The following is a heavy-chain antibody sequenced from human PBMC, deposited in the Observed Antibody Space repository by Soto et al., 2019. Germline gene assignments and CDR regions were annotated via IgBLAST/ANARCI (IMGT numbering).Heavy chain of an antibody. CDR3: ARMATVTKDYYYMDV. Sequence: SGPTLVNPTQTLTLTCTFSGFSLSTSGMCVSWIRQPPGKALEWLARIDWDDDKYYSTSLKARLTISKDTSKNQVVLTMTNMDPVDTATYYCARMATVTKDYYYMDVWGKGTTVTVSS. V-gene: IGHV2-70*11. CDR1: GFSLSTSGMC. CDR2: IDWDDDK. D-gene: IGHD4-17*01. J-gene: IGHJ6*03.